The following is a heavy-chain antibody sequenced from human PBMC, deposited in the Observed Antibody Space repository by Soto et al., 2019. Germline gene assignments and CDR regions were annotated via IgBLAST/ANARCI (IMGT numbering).Heavy chain of an antibody. CDR2: ISSSSSTI. D-gene: IGHD3-3*01. J-gene: IGHJ3*02. CDR1: GFTFSSYS. Sequence: GGSLRLSCAASGFTFSSYSMNWVRQAPGKGLEWVSYISSSSSTIYYADSVKGRFTISRDNAKNSLYLQMNSLRAEDTAVYYCARDYDFWSGFLGSDAFDIWGQGTMVTVSS. V-gene: IGHV3-48*01. CDR3: ARDYDFWSGFLGSDAFDI.